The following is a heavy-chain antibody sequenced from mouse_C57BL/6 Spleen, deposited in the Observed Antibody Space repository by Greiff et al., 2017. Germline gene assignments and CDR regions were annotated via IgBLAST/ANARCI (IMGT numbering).Heavy chain of an antibody. J-gene: IGHJ3*01. CDR1: GFTFSSYG. D-gene: IGHD2-3*01. CDR3: ARQDGDYRFAY. V-gene: IGHV5-6*01. CDR2: ISSGGSYT. Sequence: EVQVVESGGDLVKPGGSLKLSCAASGFTFSSYGMSWVRQTPDKRLEWVATISSGGSYTYYPDSVKGRFTISRDNAKNTLYLQMSSLKSEDTAMYYCARQDGDYRFAYWGQGTLVTVSA.